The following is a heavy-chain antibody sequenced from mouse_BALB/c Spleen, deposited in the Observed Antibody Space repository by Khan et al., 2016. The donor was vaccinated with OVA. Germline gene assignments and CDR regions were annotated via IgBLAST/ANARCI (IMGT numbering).Heavy chain of an antibody. CDR2: IWAGGST. CDR1: GFSLTSYG. CDR3: ARDYGSSFEYLDD. J-gene: IGHJ1*03. V-gene: IGHV2-9*02. Sequence: QVQLKESGPGLVAPSQSLSITCTVSGFSLTSYGVHWVRQPPGKGLEWLGLIWAGGSTNYNSPPMSRLTINKDNSTSQAFLKMNSLQTADTAMFYCARDYGSSFEYLDDWGTGTTVTVSS. D-gene: IGHD1-1*01.